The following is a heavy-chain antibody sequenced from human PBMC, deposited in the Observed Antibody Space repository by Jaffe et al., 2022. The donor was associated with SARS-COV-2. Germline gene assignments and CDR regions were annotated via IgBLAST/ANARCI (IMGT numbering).Heavy chain of an antibody. J-gene: IGHJ4*02. CDR1: GGSFSGYY. D-gene: IGHD3-10*01. CDR2: INHSGST. V-gene: IGHV4-34*01. Sequence: QVQLQQWGAGLLKPSETLSLTCAVYGGSFSGYYWSWIRQPPGKGLEWIGEINHSGSTNYNPSLKSRVTISVDTSKNQFSLKLSSVTAADTAVYYCARTQRVVRGVSRIDYWGQGTLVTVSS. CDR3: ARTQRVVRGVSRIDY.